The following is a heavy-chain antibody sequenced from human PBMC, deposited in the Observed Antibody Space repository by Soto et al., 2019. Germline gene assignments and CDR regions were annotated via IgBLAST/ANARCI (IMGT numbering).Heavy chain of an antibody. CDR1: GYTFTSYG. Sequence: ASVKVSCKASGYTFTSYGISWVRQAPGQGLEWMGWISTYNGDTNYAQKLQGRVTMTTETSTTTAYMELRSLRSDDTALYYCARGTYFDVWGKGTTVTVSS. D-gene: IGHD3-10*01. V-gene: IGHV1-18*01. J-gene: IGHJ6*04. CDR3: ARGTYFDV. CDR2: ISTYNGDT.